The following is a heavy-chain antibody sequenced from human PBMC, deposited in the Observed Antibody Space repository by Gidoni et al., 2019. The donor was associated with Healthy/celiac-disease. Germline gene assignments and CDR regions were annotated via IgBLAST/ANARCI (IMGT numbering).Heavy chain of an antibody. CDR2: SYPGDYDT. V-gene: IGHV5-51*01. J-gene: IGHJ3*02. CDR1: GYSFTSYW. CDR3: ARHSGHDAFDI. Sequence: DVQLVQSGAAVKKPGESLKISCTGSGYSFTSYWIGWGRQMPGKGLEWMGISYPGDYDTRYSPSCQGKVTIAADKSISTDYRQWSSLKASDTARYYCARHSGHDAFDIWGQGTMVTVSS.